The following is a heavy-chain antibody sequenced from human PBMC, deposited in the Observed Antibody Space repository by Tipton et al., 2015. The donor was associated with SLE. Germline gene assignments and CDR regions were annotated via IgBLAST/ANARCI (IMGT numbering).Heavy chain of an antibody. D-gene: IGHD1-26*01. CDR2: LYAGGST. J-gene: IGHJ5*02. Sequence: TLSLTCSVSGVSISTSRYSWGWIRQSPGQGLEWVGSLYAGGSTYFHPSLKSRASISADASQNHFSLRLNSVTATDAAVYYCARASFIVGSTTFWFDPWGQGALVIVSS. CDR3: ARASFIVGSTTFWFDP. CDR1: GVSISTSRYS. V-gene: IGHV4-39*02.